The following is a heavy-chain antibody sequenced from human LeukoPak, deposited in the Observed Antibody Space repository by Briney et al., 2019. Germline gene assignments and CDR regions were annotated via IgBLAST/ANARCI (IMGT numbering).Heavy chain of an antibody. D-gene: IGHD1-26*01. CDR3: ARGDSTPVGELTT. CDR1: GYTFTGYY. Sequence: ASVTVSCKASGYTFTGYYMHWVRQAPGQGLEWMGWINPNSGGTNYAQKFQGRVTMTRDTSISTAYMELRSLRSDDTAVYYCARGDSTPVGELTTWGQGTLVTVSS. V-gene: IGHV1-2*02. CDR2: INPNSGGT. J-gene: IGHJ5*02.